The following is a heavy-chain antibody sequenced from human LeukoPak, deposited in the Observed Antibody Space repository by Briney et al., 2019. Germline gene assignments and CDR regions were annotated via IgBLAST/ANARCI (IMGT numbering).Heavy chain of an antibody. Sequence: EASVKVSCKASGYTFTSYAMNWVRQAPGQGLEWMGWINTNTGNPTYAQGFTGRFVFSLDTSVSTAYLQISSLKAEDTAVYYCARGFNGWELPNAFDIWGQGTMVTVSS. V-gene: IGHV7-4-1*02. J-gene: IGHJ3*02. D-gene: IGHD1-26*01. CDR3: ARGFNGWELPNAFDI. CDR2: INTNTGNP. CDR1: GYTFTSYA.